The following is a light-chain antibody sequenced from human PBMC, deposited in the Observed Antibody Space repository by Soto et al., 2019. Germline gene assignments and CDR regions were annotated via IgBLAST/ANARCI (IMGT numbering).Light chain of an antibody. CDR3: QQSYGSPPT. CDR2: AAS. CDR1: QSIGNF. J-gene: IGKJ1*01. V-gene: IGKV1-39*01. Sequence: DIQMTQSPSSLSAFVGDRVTITCRASQSIGNFLSWYQQRPGKAPELLIYAASNLQSGVPSRFSGRGSGTDFSLTISSLQPEDFATYYCQQSYGSPPTFGQGTMVDVK.